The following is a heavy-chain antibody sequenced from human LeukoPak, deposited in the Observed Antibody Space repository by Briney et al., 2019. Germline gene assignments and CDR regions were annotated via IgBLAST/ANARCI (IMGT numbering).Heavy chain of an antibody. J-gene: IGHJ4*02. V-gene: IGHV3-43*02. CDR2: IRGDGVNT. D-gene: IGHD3-3*01. Sequence: GGALRLSCALSGFPYDVYLMHCVPQAPEKGVECVSLIRGDGVNTNYAGSVKGRFTISRDSSKTSLYLQMNSLNTEDSALYFCAKKNSIGSGFDSWGQGTLVTVSS. CDR3: AKKNSIGSGFDS. CDR1: GFPYDVYL.